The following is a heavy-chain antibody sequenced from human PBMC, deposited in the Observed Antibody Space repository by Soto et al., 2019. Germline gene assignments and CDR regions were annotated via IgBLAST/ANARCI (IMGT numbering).Heavy chain of an antibody. CDR2: IYSSGST. Sequence: EVQLVESGGRLIQPGGSLRLSCVASGFTVTSKYMSWVRHAPGKGLEWVSVIYSSGSTYYAESVKGRFTSSRDNSKNTVYLQWNSQRGEGTAVYYCAREEAIPVGGGHYYYGMDVWGQGTMVTVSS. J-gene: IGHJ6*02. CDR3: AREEAIPVGGGHYYYGMDV. CDR1: GFTVTSKY. V-gene: IGHV3-53*01. D-gene: IGHD3-16*01.